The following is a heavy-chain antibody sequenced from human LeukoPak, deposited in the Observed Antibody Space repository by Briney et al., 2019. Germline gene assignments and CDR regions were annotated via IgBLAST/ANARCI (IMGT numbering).Heavy chain of an antibody. J-gene: IGHJ4*02. V-gene: IGHV3-23*01. CDR3: AREPGIAVAGTSTHFDY. CDR2: ISGSGGST. CDR1: GFTFSSYA. D-gene: IGHD6-19*01. Sequence: GGSLRLSCAASGFTFSSYAMSWVRQAPGKGLEWVSAISGSGGSTCYADSVKGRFTISRDNSKNTLYLQMNSLRAEDTAVYYCAREPGIAVAGTSTHFDYWGQGTLVTVSS.